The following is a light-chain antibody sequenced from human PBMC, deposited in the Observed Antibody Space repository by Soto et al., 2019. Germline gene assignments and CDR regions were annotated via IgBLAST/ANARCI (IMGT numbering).Light chain of an antibody. V-gene: IGLV2-11*01. CDR1: SNDVGVYNY. Sequence: QSALTQPRSVSGSPGQSVTISCTGTSNDVGVYNYVSWSQQHPGKAPKLIIYDVTKRPSGVPDRFSGSKSGNTASLTISGRQADDEADYYCCSYAGSYTLVFGGGTKLTVL. CDR3: CSYAGSYTLV. CDR2: DVT. J-gene: IGLJ3*02.